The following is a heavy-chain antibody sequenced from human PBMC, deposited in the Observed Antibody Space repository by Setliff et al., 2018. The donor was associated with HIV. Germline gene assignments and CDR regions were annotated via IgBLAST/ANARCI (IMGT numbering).Heavy chain of an antibody. CDR1: GFSFSDY. CDR2: LSGTSSTI. J-gene: IGHJ4*02. D-gene: IGHD3-10*01. V-gene: IGHV3-11*01. CDR3: AEVRLPY. Sequence: LRLSCAASGFSFSDYMYWIRQAPGKGLEWVSSLSGTSSTIYLADSVKGRFTISRDNAQNSLYLHMNSLRAEDTAMYYCAEVRLPYWGQGTLVTVSS.